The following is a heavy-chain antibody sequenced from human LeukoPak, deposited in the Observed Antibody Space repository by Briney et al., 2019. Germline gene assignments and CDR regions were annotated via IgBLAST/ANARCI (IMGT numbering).Heavy chain of an antibody. CDR2: ISYDGSNK. Sequence: GRSLRLSCAASGFTFSSYGMHWVRQAPGKGLEWVVVISYDGSNKYYADSVKGRFTISRDNTKNTLYLQMNSLRAEDTAVYYCAKDHDFWSGYTDYWGQGTLVTVSS. CDR3: AKDHDFWSGYTDY. CDR1: GFTFSSYG. V-gene: IGHV3-30*18. J-gene: IGHJ4*02. D-gene: IGHD3-3*01.